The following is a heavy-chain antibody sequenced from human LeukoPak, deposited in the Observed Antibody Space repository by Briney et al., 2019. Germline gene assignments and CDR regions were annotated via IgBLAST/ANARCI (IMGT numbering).Heavy chain of an antibody. J-gene: IGHJ4*02. Sequence: PGGSLRLSCAASGFTFSRYSMTWIRQAPGKGLEWVSYISGSGDTIYYADSVKGRFTIPRDNAKNSLYLQTNTLRAEDTAVYYCARGGVKDSSSCNDYWGQGTLVIVSS. CDR1: GFTFSRYS. D-gene: IGHD6-13*01. CDR2: ISGSGDTI. V-gene: IGHV3-48*01. CDR3: ARGGVKDSSSCNDY.